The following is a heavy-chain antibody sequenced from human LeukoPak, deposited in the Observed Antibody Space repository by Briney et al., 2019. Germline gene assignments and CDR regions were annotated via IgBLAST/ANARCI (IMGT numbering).Heavy chain of an antibody. J-gene: IGHJ6*02. CDR1: GGTFSSYA. Sequence: SVKVSCKASGGTFSSYAISWVRQAPGQGLEWMGGIIPIFGTANYAQKFQGRVTMTRNTSISTAYMELSSLRSEDTAVYYCARGLYYYYGMDVWGQGTTVTVSS. CDR3: ARGLYYYYGMDV. CDR2: IIPIFGTA. V-gene: IGHV1-69*05.